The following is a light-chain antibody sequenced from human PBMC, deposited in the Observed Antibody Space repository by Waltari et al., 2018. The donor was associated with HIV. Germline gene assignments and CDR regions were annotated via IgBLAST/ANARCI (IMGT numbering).Light chain of an antibody. Sequence: QSVLTQPPSVSAAPGQGVTISCSADRSTLDRNSVSWYKLVPGTSPKLLIYDTYQRPSGIPARFSGSRSGTSVALIITGLQTGDEADYFCATWDESLTSFVFGDATTVT. CDR1: RSTLDRNS. CDR3: ATWDESLTSFV. CDR2: DTY. V-gene: IGLV1-51*01. J-gene: IGLJ1*01.